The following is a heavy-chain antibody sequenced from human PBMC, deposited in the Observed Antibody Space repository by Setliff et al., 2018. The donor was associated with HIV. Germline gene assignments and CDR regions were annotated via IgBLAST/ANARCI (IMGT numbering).Heavy chain of an antibody. CDR3: ARDDGIFGVVIIPWFDP. Sequence: SETLSLTCAVYGGSFSGYYWSWIRQPPGKGLEWIGEINHSGSTNYNPSLKSRVTISVDTSKNQFSLKLSSVTAADTAVYYCARDDGIFGVVIIPWFDPWGQGTLVTVSS. J-gene: IGHJ5*02. V-gene: IGHV4-34*01. CDR1: GGSFSGYY. CDR2: INHSGST. D-gene: IGHD3-3*01.